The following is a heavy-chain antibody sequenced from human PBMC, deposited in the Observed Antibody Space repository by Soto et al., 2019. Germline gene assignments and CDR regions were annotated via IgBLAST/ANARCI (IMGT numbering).Heavy chain of an antibody. J-gene: IGHJ3*02. CDR1: GFTFSSYA. CDR3: AKDEGRVAARPRGAFDI. D-gene: IGHD6-6*01. CDR2: ISGSGGST. V-gene: IGHV3-23*01. Sequence: GGSLRLSCAASGFTFSSYAMSWVRQAPGKGLEWVSAISGSGGSTYYADSVKGRFTISRDNSKNTLYLQMNSLRAEDTAVYYCAKDEGRVAARPRGAFDIWGQGTMVTVSS.